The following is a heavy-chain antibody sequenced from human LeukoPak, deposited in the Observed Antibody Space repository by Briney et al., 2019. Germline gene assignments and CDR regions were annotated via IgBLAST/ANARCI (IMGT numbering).Heavy chain of an antibody. CDR3: ARGYSSGSPDY. J-gene: IGHJ4*02. V-gene: IGHV4-39*07. CDR1: AGSISSSSHH. Sequence: SETLSLTCTVSAGSISSSSHHWSWIRQPPGKGLEWIGEINHSGSTNYNPSLKSRVTISVDTSKNQFSLKLSSVTAADTAVYYCARGYSSGSPDYWGQGTLVTVSS. CDR2: INHSGST. D-gene: IGHD6-19*01.